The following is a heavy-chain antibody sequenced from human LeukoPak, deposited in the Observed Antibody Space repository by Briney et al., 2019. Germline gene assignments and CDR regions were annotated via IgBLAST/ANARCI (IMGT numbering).Heavy chain of an antibody. D-gene: IGHD2-2*02. CDR1: GFTFSSYG. V-gene: IGHV3-30*18. CDR3: AKNSRDTYYFDY. J-gene: IGHJ4*02. Sequence: GGSLRLSCAASGFTFSSYGMPWVRQAPGKGLEWVAVISYDGSNKYYADSVKGRFTISRDNSKNTLYLQMNSLRAEDTAVYYCAKNSRDTYYFDYWGQGTLVTVSS. CDR2: ISYDGSNK.